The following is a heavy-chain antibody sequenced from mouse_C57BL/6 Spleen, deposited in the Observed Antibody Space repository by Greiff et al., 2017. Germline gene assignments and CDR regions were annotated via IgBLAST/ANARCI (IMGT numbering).Heavy chain of an antibody. Sequence: EVQLVESGGGLVKPGGSLKLSCAASGFTFSSYAMSWVRQTPEKRLEWVATISDGGSYTYYPDNVKGRFTISRDNAKNNLYLQMSHLKSEDTAMYYCARDPDYYGSSYGGFYYFDYWGQGTTLTVSS. CDR3: ARDPDYYGSSYGGFYYFDY. CDR1: GFTFSSYA. J-gene: IGHJ2*01. V-gene: IGHV5-4*01. D-gene: IGHD1-1*01. CDR2: ISDGGSYT.